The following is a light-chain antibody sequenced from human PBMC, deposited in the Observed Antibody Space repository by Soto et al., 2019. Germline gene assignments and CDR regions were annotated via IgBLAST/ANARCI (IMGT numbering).Light chain of an antibody. Sequence: DIQMTQSPSSLSASVGDRVTITCRASQTINRYLNWYQQKPGNAPKLLIYAASSLQSGVPSRFTGSGSGTDFTLTISSLQPEDFATYYCQQSYGPPPTFGQGTKGE. V-gene: IGKV1-39*01. J-gene: IGKJ1*01. CDR3: QQSYGPPPT. CDR1: QTINRY. CDR2: AAS.